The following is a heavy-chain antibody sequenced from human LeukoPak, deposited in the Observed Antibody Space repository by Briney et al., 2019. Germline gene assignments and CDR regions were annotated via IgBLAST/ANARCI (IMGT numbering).Heavy chain of an antibody. CDR1: GFTFSSYW. Sequence: GGSLRLSCAASGFTFSSYWMSWVRQAPGKGLEWVANIKQDGSEKYYVDSVKGRFTISRDNAKNSLYLQMNSLRAEDTAVYYCARTQHAYGGYRNGFDPWGQGTLVTVSS. CDR2: IKQDGSEK. D-gene: IGHD4-17*01. CDR3: ARTQHAYGGYRNGFDP. V-gene: IGHV3-7*01. J-gene: IGHJ5*02.